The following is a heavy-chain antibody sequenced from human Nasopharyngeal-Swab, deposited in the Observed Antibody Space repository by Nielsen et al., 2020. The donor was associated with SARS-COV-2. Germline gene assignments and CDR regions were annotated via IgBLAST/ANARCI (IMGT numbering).Heavy chain of an antibody. D-gene: IGHD3-10*01. V-gene: IGHV3-33*01. Sequence: GGSLRLSCAASGFTFSTYGMHWVRQAPGKGLEWVSMIWFDGSKKHYADSVKGRFTISRDYSKNTLFLEMNSLTAEDTAIYYCAREGMYYFDSWGQGTLVTVSS. CDR3: AREGMYYFDS. CDR1: GFTFSTYG. CDR2: IWFDGSKK. J-gene: IGHJ4*02.